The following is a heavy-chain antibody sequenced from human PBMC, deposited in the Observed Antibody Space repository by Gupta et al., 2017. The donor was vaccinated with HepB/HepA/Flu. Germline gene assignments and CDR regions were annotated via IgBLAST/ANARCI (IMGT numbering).Heavy chain of an antibody. V-gene: IGHV1-46*01. D-gene: IGHD6-6*01. CDR2: INPSGGST. Sequence: QVQLVQSGAEVKKPGASVKVSCKASGYTFTSYYMHWVRQAPGQGLEWMGIINPSGGSTSYAQKFQGRVTMTRDTSTSTVYMELSSLRSEDTAVYYCARAPNIAARLSWFDPWGQGTLVTVSS. J-gene: IGHJ5*02. CDR1: GYTFTSYY. CDR3: ARAPNIAARLSWFDP.